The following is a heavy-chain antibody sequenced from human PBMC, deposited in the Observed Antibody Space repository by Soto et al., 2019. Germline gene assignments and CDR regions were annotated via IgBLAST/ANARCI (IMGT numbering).Heavy chain of an antibody. CDR1: GYTFNKFG. V-gene: IGHV1-18*01. CDR2: ISVYTGNT. CDR3: ARGNVLLWVGELLD. D-gene: IGHD3-10*01. Sequence: QVHLLQSGAEVKKPGASVKVSCKASGYTFNKFGITWERQAPGQGLEWMGWISVYTGNTIYIEKLRGRVTMTTDSSTSTAYMELRSLQSDDTAVYYCARGNVLLWVGELLDWGQGTLVTVSS. J-gene: IGHJ4*02.